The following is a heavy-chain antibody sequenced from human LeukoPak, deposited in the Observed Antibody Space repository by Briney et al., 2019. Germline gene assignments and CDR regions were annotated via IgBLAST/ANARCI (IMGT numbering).Heavy chain of an antibody. CDR3: VRDSSSYY. Sequence: TGGSLRLSCAASGFTFSSYRMYWVRQAPGKGLVWVSRINSDGSSTSYADSVKGRFTISRGKAKNTLYLKMNSLRAEDTAVYYCVRDSSSYYWGQGTLVTVSS. CDR2: INSDGSST. J-gene: IGHJ4*02. D-gene: IGHD6-13*01. CDR1: GFTFSSYR. V-gene: IGHV3-74*01.